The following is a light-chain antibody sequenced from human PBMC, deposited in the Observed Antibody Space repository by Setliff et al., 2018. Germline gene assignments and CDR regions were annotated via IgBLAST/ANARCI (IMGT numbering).Light chain of an antibody. Sequence: QPALTQPPSASGSPGQSLTISCTGTSSDVGAYNYVSWYQQHPGKSPKLMIYEVTKRPSGVPDRFSGSKSGNTASLTVSGLQADDEADYYCSSYAASYNPYVFGTGTKVTVL. CDR3: SSYAASYNPYV. CDR2: EVT. CDR1: SSDVGAYNY. V-gene: IGLV2-8*01. J-gene: IGLJ1*01.